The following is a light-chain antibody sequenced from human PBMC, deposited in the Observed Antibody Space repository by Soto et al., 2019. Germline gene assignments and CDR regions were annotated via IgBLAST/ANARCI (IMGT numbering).Light chain of an antibody. CDR1: SSDVGGYNF. V-gene: IGLV2-11*01. CDR3: CSYVGSYTSYV. CDR2: DVT. Sequence: QSALTQPRSVSGSPGQSVTISCTGTSSDVGGYNFVSWYQQHPGKAPKFMIYDVTKRPSGVHDRFSGSKSGNTASLTISGLQAEDEADYYCCSYVGSYTSYVFGTGTKVTVL. J-gene: IGLJ1*01.